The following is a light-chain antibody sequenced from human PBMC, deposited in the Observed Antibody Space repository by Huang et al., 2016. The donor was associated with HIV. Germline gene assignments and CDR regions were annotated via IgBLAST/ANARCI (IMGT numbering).Light chain of an antibody. CDR1: QSISDY. Sequence: DIHVTQSPSSLSASMGDRVTITCRASQSISDYLNWYQQKPGEARRLLIHGATSSSTGAPAMCSGGGCRTYSTLTISVLPAEYVAYYYWQQSFSLPLTFGGGTKVEI. CDR2: GAT. J-gene: IGKJ4*01. V-gene: IGKV1-39*01. CDR3: QQSFSLPLT.